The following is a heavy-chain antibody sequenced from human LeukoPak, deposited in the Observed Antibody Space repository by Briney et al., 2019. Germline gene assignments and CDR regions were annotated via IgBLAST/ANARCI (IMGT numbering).Heavy chain of an antibody. CDR3: ARDVIVGATAEDY. CDR1: GGSISSYY. V-gene: IGHV4-59*12. J-gene: IGHJ4*02. Sequence: TSETLSLTCTVSGGSISSYYWSWIRQPPGKGLEWIGYIYYSGSTNYNPSLKSRVTISVDTSKNQFSLNLSSVTAADTAAYYCARDVIVGATAEDYWGQGTLVTVSS. D-gene: IGHD1-26*01. CDR2: IYYSGST.